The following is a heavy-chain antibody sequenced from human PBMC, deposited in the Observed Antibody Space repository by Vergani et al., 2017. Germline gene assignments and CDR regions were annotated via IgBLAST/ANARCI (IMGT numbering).Heavy chain of an antibody. V-gene: IGHV4-59*01. J-gene: IGHJ4*02. Sequence: QVQLQESGPGLVKPSETLSLTCTVSGGSISSYYWSWIRQPPGKGLEWIGYIYYSGSTNYNPSLKSRVTISVDTSKNQFSLKLSSVTAADTAVYYCARGQYYDFWSGYRLGPEYYFDYWGQGTRVTVSS. CDR1: GGSISSYY. CDR2: IYYSGST. CDR3: ARGQYYDFWSGYRLGPEYYFDY. D-gene: IGHD3-3*01.